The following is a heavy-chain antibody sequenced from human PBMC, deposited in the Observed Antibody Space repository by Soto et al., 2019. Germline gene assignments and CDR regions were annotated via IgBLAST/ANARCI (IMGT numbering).Heavy chain of an antibody. CDR3: ARVPAGYKWFDP. D-gene: IGHD6-25*01. Sequence: ETLSLTCTVCGGSFSGYYLSGIRQPPGKGLEWIGEINHSGNTNYNLSLKSRVTISVDTSKNQFSLKLSSVTAADTSLYYCARVPAGYKWFDPWGQGTLVTVSS. CDR1: GGSFSGYY. J-gene: IGHJ5*02. CDR2: INHSGNT. V-gene: IGHV4-34*01.